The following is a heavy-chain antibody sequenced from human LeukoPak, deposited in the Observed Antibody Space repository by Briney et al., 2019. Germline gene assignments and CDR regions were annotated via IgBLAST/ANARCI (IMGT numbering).Heavy chain of an antibody. Sequence: SVKVSCKASGGTFSSYAISWVRQAPGQGLEWMGRIIPIFGIANYAQKFQGRVTTTADKSTSTAYMELSSLRSEDTAVYYCARVAGGGWFDPWGRGTLVTVSS. CDR2: IIPIFGIA. CDR3: ARVAGGGWFDP. J-gene: IGHJ5*02. D-gene: IGHD2-15*01. CDR1: GGTFSSYA. V-gene: IGHV1-69*04.